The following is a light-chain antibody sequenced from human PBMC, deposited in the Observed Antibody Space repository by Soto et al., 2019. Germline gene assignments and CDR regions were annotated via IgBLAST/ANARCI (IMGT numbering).Light chain of an antibody. CDR1: QSISSW. Sequence: DIQMTQSPSTLSASVGDRVTITCRASQSISSWLAWDQQKPGKAPKLLINKASSLESGVPSRFSGSGSGTEFTLTISSLQPDDFATYYCQHFNSYPWTFGQGTKVEIK. CDR3: QHFNSYPWT. V-gene: IGKV1-5*03. CDR2: KAS. J-gene: IGKJ1*01.